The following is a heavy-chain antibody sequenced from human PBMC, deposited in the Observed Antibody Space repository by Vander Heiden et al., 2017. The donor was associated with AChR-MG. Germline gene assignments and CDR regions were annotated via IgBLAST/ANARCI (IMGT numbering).Heavy chain of an antibody. CDR3: AKGLEWELLWYFDY. J-gene: IGHJ4*02. CDR1: GFTVGSYA. D-gene: IGHD1-26*01. Sequence: APLLELGGGLAQPGASMRLSCPAYGFTVGSYAVSWVRHAPGKGLEWVSAISGSGGSTYYADSVKGRFTISRDNSKNTLYLQMNSLRAEDTAVYYCAKGLEWELLWYFDYWGQGTLVTVSS. CDR2: ISGSGGST. V-gene: IGHV3-23*01.